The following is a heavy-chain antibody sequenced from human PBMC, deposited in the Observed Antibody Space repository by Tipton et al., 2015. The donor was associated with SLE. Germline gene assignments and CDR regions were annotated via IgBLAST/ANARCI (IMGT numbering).Heavy chain of an antibody. CDR1: GGSISSGGYY. CDR2: IYYSGST. CDR3: ARDTVGWYSGAFDI. J-gene: IGHJ3*02. V-gene: IGHV4-31*03. Sequence: LRLSCTVSGGSISSGGYYWSWIRQHPGKGLEWIGYIYYSGSTYYNPSPKSRVTISVDTSKNQFSLKLSSVTAADTAVYYCARDTVGWYSGAFDIWGQGTMVTVSS. D-gene: IGHD4-23*01.